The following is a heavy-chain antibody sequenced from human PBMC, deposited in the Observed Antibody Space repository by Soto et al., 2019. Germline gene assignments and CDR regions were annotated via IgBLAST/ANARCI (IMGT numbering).Heavy chain of an antibody. V-gene: IGHV1-18*01. CDR3: GGHLGKARRNCGSAP. D-gene: IGHD7-27*01. Sequence: QVQLVQSGPEVKKPGASVKVSCKASGYTFTSYGISWVRQAPGQGLEWMGWISGYNGNTDHAQKFQGRVTMTTDTPRSPAPGELKGRNPEARAVCYGGGHLGKARRNCGSAPGGKGTPVTLPS. J-gene: IGHJ5*02. CDR2: ISGYNGNT. CDR1: GYTFTSYG.